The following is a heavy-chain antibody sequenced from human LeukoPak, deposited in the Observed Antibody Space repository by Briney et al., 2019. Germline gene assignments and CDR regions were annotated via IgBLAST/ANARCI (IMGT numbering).Heavy chain of an antibody. CDR3: AKVVSYSSGWFFHH. J-gene: IGHJ1*01. CDR2: VNGSGYSA. V-gene: IGHV3-23*01. Sequence: GGSLRLSCVASGLTFSSYAMSWVRQAPGKGLEWVSSVNGSGYSAYYADSVKGRFTISRDNSKGTLYLQMSTLRVEDTAVYYCAKVVSYSSGWFFHHWGQGTLVTVSS. D-gene: IGHD6-19*01. CDR1: GLTFSSYA.